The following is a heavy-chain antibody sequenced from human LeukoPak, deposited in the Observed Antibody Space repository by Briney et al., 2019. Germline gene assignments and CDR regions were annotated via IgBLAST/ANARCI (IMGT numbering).Heavy chain of an antibody. D-gene: IGHD3-10*02. CDR3: AELGITMIGGV. CDR2: ITSSSSYI. J-gene: IGHJ6*04. CDR1: GFTFSSYS. Sequence: PGGSLRLSCAASGFTFSSYSMNWVRQAPGKGLEWVSSITSSSSYIYYADSVKGRFTISRDNAKNSLYLQMNSLRAEDTAVYYCAELGITMIGGVWGKGTTVTISS. V-gene: IGHV3-21*01.